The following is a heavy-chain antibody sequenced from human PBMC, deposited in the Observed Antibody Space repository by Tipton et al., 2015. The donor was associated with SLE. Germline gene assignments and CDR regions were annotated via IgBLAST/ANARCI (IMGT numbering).Heavy chain of an antibody. CDR2: INWNGGST. Sequence: GSLRLSCAASGFTFSSYAMSWVRQAPGKGLEWVCGINWNGGSTDYADSVKGRFTISRDNAKNSLYLQMNNLRAEDTALYHCARWGSSGSSPRFDYWGQGTLVTVSS. D-gene: IGHD1-26*01. CDR3: ARWGSSGSSPRFDY. J-gene: IGHJ4*02. V-gene: IGHV3-20*01. CDR1: GFTFSSYA.